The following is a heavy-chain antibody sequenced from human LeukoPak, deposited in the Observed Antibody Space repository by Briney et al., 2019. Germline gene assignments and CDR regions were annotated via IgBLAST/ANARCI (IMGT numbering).Heavy chain of an antibody. Sequence: SETLSLTCAVYGGSFSDYRWSWIRQPPGKGLEWIGEINHSGSTNYNPSLKSRITISVDTSKNQLSLKLSSVTAADTAVYFCARSGGLWLLTYYFDYWGQGTLVTVSS. CDR1: GGSFSDYR. V-gene: IGHV4-34*01. J-gene: IGHJ4*02. CDR2: INHSGST. D-gene: IGHD3-22*01. CDR3: ARSGGLWLLTYYFDY.